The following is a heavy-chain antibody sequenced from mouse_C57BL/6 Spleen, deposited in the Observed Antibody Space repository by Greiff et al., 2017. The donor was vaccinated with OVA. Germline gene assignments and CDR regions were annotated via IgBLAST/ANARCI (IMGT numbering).Heavy chain of an antibody. CDR3: ARWRSKDYYAMDY. CDR1: GYTFTSYW. J-gene: IGHJ4*01. Sequence: QVQLQQPGAELVKPGASVKLSCKASGYTFTSYWMQWVKQRPGQVLEWIGEIDPSDSYTNYNQKFKGKATLTVDTSSSTAYMQLSSLTSEDSAVYYCARWRSKDYYAMDYWGQGTSVTVSS. V-gene: IGHV1-50*01. D-gene: IGHD2-5*01. CDR2: IDPSDSYT.